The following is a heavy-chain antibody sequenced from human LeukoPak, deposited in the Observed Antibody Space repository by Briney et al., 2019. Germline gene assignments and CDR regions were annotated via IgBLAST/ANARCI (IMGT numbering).Heavy chain of an antibody. J-gene: IGHJ6*02. D-gene: IGHD5-18*01. CDR1: GFTFSSYA. V-gene: IGHV3-30*04. CDR3: AKDPIQLHPYYYGMDV. Sequence: GGSLRLSCAASGFTFSSYAMHWVRQAPGKGLEWVAVISYDGSNKYYADSVKGRFTISRDNSKNTLYLQMNSLRAEDTAVYYCAKDPIQLHPYYYGMDVWGQGTTVTVSS. CDR2: ISYDGSNK.